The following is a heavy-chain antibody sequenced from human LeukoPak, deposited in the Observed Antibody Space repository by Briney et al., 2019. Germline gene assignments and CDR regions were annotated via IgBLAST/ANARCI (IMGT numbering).Heavy chain of an antibody. Sequence: GGSLRLSCAASGFTFSSCSMSWVRQAPGKGLEWVSYMSSSTRTIYYADSVKGRFTISRDNAKNSLYLQMNSLRAEDTAVYYCARDQDYDSSGYLVGGFDYWGQGTLVTVSS. CDR3: ARDQDYDSSGYLVGGFDY. CDR1: GFTFSSCS. CDR2: MSSSTRTI. V-gene: IGHV3-48*04. J-gene: IGHJ4*02. D-gene: IGHD3-22*01.